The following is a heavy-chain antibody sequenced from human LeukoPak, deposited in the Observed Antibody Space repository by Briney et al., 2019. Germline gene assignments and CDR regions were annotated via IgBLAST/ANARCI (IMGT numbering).Heavy chain of an antibody. J-gene: IGHJ3*02. Sequence: SETLSLTCAVSGGSISSGGYSWSWIRQPPGTGLEWIGYIYHSGSTYYNPSLKGRVTISVDRSKNQFSLKLSSVTAADTAVYYCASYCSGGSCDAFDIWGQGTMVTVSS. CDR2: IYHSGST. V-gene: IGHV4-30-2*01. CDR1: GGSISSGGYS. D-gene: IGHD2-15*01. CDR3: ASYCSGGSCDAFDI.